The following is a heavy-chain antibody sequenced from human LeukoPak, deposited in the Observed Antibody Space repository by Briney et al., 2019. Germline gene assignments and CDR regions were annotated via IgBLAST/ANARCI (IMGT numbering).Heavy chain of an antibody. V-gene: IGHV3-23*01. CDR2: ISGSGGST. J-gene: IGHJ1*01. Sequence: GGSLRLSCAASGFTFSSYAMSWVRQAPGKGLEWVSAISGSGGSTYYADSVKGRFTISRDNSKNTLYLQMNSLRAEDTAVYYCAKDSKQWLVRKEYFQHWGQGTLVTVSS. D-gene: IGHD6-19*01. CDR1: GFTFSSYA. CDR3: AKDSKQWLVRKEYFQH.